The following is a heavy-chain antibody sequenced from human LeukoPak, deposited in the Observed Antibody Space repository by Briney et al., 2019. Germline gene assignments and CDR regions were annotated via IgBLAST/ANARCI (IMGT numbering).Heavy chain of an antibody. D-gene: IGHD5-24*01. CDR1: GGTFSRYG. J-gene: IGHJ4*02. CDR2: IIPIFGTA. Sequence: WASVKVSCKASGGTFSRYGIRWMRQAPGQGLEWMGRIIPIFGTANYAQKFQGKVTITTDESTSTAYMELSSLRSEDTAVYYCATGTATIFPESDYWGQGTLVTVSS. CDR3: ATGTATIFPESDY. V-gene: IGHV1-69*05.